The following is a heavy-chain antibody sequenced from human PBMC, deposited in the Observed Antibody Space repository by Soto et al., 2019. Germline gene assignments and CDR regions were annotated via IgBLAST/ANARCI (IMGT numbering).Heavy chain of an antibody. CDR2: ISYDGSNE. V-gene: IGHV3-30*18. CDR3: AKGLSVIQPWLMDAY. CDR1: GFTFRSYG. D-gene: IGHD5-18*01. J-gene: IGHJ4*02. Sequence: QVQLVESGGGVVQPGRSLRLSCAASGFTFRSYGMHWVRQAPGKGLEWVAVISYDGSNEYYADSVKARFTISRDNSKNTLYLQMNSLRGEDTAVYYCAKGLSVIQPWLMDAYWGQGTLVTVSS.